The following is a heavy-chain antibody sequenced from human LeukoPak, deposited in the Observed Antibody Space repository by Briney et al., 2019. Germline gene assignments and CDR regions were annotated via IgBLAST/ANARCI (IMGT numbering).Heavy chain of an antibody. V-gene: IGHV3-53*01. CDR2: IYSGGST. CDR3: AKVAFRSSSYISGIEY. J-gene: IGHJ4*02. Sequence: GGSLRLSCAASGFTVSSNSMSRVRQAPGKGLDWVSVIYSGGSTYYADSVKGRFTISRDNSKNTLYLQMNGLRAEDTAVYYCAKVAFRSSSYISGIEYWGQGTLVTVSS. D-gene: IGHD6-6*01. CDR1: GFTVSSNS.